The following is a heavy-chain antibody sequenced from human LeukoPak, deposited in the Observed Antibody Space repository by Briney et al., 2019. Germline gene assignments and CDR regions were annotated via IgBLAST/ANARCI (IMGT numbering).Heavy chain of an antibody. V-gene: IGHV3-15*01. Sequence: PGGSLRLSCVASGFTFSDAWMSWVRQAPGKGLEWVARIRSRTEGGTADHAAPVKGRFTISRDDSENTLSLQMNSLKSEDTAVYYCTTDYCSDGSCPGAFDMWGQGTMVTVSS. D-gene: IGHD2-15*01. J-gene: IGHJ3*02. CDR1: GFTFSDAW. CDR3: TTDYCSDGSCPGAFDM. CDR2: IRSRTEGGTA.